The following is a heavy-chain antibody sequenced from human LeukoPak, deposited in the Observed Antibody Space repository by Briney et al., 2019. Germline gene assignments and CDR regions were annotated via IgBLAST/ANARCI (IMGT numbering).Heavy chain of an antibody. CDR2: IIPIFGTA. D-gene: IGHD4-17*01. V-gene: IGHV1-69*13. Sequence: ASVKVSCKASGGTFGSYAISWVRQAPGQGLEWMGGIIPIFGTANYAQKFQGRVTITADESTSTAYMELSSLRSEDTAVYYCARAGIDYGDYDSPFDYWGQGTLVTVSS. CDR3: ARAGIDYGDYDSPFDY. J-gene: IGHJ4*02. CDR1: GGTFGSYA.